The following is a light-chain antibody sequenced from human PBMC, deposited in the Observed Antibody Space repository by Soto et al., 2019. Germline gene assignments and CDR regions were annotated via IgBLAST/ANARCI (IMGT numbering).Light chain of an antibody. V-gene: IGKV3-15*01. Sequence: EIVMTQSPGTLSVSLGERVTLSCRASQSVGTNVAWYQQRPGQAPRLLIYGSFTRATGIPARFSAPGPGTDFTLTISTLQSEDFAVSSCQQSYDWPPYTFGQGTKLEIK. J-gene: IGKJ2*01. CDR1: QSVGTN. CDR3: QQSYDWPPYT. CDR2: GSF.